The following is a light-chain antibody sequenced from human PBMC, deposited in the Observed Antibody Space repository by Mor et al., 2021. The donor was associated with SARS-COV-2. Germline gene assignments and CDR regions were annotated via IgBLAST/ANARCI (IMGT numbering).Light chain of an antibody. J-gene: IGKJ4*01. V-gene: IGKV1-5*03. CDR1: W. CDR2: EAS. Sequence: WLAWYQQKPGNAPKLLISEASTLADGVPARFSSSGYGTEFTLTITGLQADDFATYFCQQHEAYPLTFGGGTKV. CDR3: QQHEAYPLT.